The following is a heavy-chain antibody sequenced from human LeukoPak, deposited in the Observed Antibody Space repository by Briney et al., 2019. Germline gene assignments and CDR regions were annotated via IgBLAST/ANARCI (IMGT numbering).Heavy chain of an antibody. CDR3: AREGFGELSDY. J-gene: IGHJ4*02. V-gene: IGHV4-39*02. CDR1: GGSISISNYY. CDR2: ISYSGT. Sequence: SETLSLTCTVSGGSISISNYYWGWIRQPPGRGLEWIGSISYSGTYYNPSLKSRLTISVDTSKNQFSLKLSSVTAADTAVYYCAREGFGELSDYWGQGTLVTVSS. D-gene: IGHD3-10*01.